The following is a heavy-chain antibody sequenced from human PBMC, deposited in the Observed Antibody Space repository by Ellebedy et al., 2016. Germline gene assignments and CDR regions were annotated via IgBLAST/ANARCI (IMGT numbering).Heavy chain of an antibody. CDR1: GYTFTTYA. D-gene: IGHD2-15*01. J-gene: IGHJ5*02. CDR3: ARDQIEVVVAATRGWFDP. Sequence: ASVKVSXXASGYTFTTYAMHWVRQAPGQRLEWMGWINAGNGNTKYSQKFQGRVTITRDTSASTAYMELSGLRSEDTAVYYCARDQIEVVVAATRGWFDPWGQGTLVTVSS. V-gene: IGHV1-3*01. CDR2: INAGNGNT.